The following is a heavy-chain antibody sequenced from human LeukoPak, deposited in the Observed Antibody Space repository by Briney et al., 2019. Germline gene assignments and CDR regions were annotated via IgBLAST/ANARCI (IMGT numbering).Heavy chain of an antibody. J-gene: IGHJ3*02. CDR2: IYYTGST. CDR3: AKVLRVVVIGPDDAFDI. D-gene: IGHD3-22*01. V-gene: IGHV4-59*12. CDR1: GGSISRYY. Sequence: SETLSLTCTVSGGSISRYYWSWIRQPPGKGLEWIGYIYYTGSTNYNPSLKSRVTISVDTSKNHFSLKLSSVTAADTAVYYCAKVLRVVVIGPDDAFDIWGQGTMVTVSS.